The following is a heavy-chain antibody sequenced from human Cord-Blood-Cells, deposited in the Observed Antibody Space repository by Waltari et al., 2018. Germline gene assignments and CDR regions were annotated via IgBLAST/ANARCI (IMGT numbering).Heavy chain of an antibody. J-gene: IGHJ4*02. CDR1: SGPFSTSA. Sequence: VQLLQSWAAVKKQASSAQVSCRAFSGPFSTSASSRLLRPPGQGLEWMGRSIPILGIANYGQKFQGRVKSTANKSTSTSYMEPSSLRAKDTAVYYWARETDSISAYFDYWGQGTLVTVSS. CDR3: ARETDSISAYFDY. D-gene: IGHD6-6*01. V-gene: IGHV1-69*09. CDR2: SIPILGIA.